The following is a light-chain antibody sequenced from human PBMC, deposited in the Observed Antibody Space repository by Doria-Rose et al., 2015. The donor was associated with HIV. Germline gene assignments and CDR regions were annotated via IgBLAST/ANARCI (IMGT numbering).Light chain of an antibody. Sequence: TQSPGTLSLSPGERATLSCRASQSFSSTYLAWYQQKPGQAPSLLIYDGSTRATGIPDRFSASGSGTDFTPTINRLEPEDFALYYCLQYGTSWTFGQGTKVEI. J-gene: IGKJ1*01. CDR1: QSFSSTY. V-gene: IGKV3-20*01. CDR2: DGS. CDR3: LQYGTSWT.